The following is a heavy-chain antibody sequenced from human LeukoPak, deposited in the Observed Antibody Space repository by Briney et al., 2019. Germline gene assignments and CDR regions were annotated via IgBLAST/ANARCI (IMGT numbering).Heavy chain of an antibody. CDR1: GGTFSSYA. V-gene: IGHV1-69*01. CDR3: AREPPRTIAAAGVFDY. CDR2: IIPIFGTA. Sequence: ASVKVSCKASGGTFSSYAISWVRQAPGQGLEWMGGIIPIFGTANYAQKFQGRVTITADESTSTAYMELSSLRSEDMAVYYCAREPPRTIAAAGVFDYWGQGTLVTVSS. D-gene: IGHD6-13*01. J-gene: IGHJ4*02.